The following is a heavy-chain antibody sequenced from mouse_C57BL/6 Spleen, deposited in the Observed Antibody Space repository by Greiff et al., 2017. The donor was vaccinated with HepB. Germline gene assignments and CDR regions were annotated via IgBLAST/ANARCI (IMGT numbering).Heavy chain of an antibody. V-gene: IGHV5-9-1*02. D-gene: IGHD3-2*02. CDR2: ISSGGDYI. CDR1: GFTFSSYA. CDR3: TRGDSSGFAY. J-gene: IGHJ3*01. Sequence: EVKLVESGEGLVKPGGSLKLSCAASGFTFSSYAMSWVRQTPEKRLEWVAYISSGGDYIYYADTVKGRFTISRDNARNTLYLQMSSLKSEDTAMYYCTRGDSSGFAYWGQGTLVTVSA.